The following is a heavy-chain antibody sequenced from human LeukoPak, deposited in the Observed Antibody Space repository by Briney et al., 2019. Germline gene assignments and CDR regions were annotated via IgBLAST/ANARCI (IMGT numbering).Heavy chain of an antibody. J-gene: IGHJ6*03. CDR2: IRHDGSSI. V-gene: IGHV3-30*02. CDR1: GSTFSNYA. Sequence: GGSLRLSCAASGSTFSNYAMHWVRQAPGKGLEWVAFIRHDGSSIYYADSVKGRFTISRDNSKNTLYLQMNSLIAEDTAVYYCAKTGFQWGEYFYYMDVWGKGTTVTVSS. D-gene: IGHD1-14*01. CDR3: AKTGFQWGEYFYYMDV.